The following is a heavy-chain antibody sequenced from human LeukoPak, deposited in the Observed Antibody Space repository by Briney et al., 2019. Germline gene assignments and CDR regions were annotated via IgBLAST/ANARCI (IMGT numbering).Heavy chain of an antibody. CDR2: ISTSSSYI. J-gene: IGHJ4*02. CDR3: ARDDSSSKFDH. CDR1: GFNFNIYN. Sequence: GGSLRLSCAASGFNFNIYNMNWVRQAPGKGLERVSSISTSSSYIYYADSVKGRFTISRDDAKNSLYLLMNSLRAEDTAVYYCARDDSSSKFDHWGQGTLVTVSS. D-gene: IGHD6-6*01. V-gene: IGHV3-21*01.